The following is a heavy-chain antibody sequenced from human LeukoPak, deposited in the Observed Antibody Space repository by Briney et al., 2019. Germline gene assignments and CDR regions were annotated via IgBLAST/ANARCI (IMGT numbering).Heavy chain of an antibody. V-gene: IGHV3-33*06. CDR2: IWHDGSNK. D-gene: IGHD1-7*01. CDR3: AKDPYNWNYSGRFYYFDY. Sequence: GGSLRLSCAASGFTFNNYGMHWVRQAPGKGLEWVAIIWHDGSNKYYADSVKGRFTISRDNSKNTLYLQMNSLRAEDTAVYYCAKDPYNWNYSGRFYYFDYWGQGTLVTVSS. CDR1: GFTFNNYG. J-gene: IGHJ4*02.